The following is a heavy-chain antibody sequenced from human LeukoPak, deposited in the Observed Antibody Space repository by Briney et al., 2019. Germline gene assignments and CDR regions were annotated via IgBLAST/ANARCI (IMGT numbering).Heavy chain of an antibody. CDR1: GGTFSSYA. CDR3: AREEGPYDILTGYYS. CDR2: IIPIFGTA. J-gene: IGHJ4*02. V-gene: IGHV1-69*13. Sequence: GASVKVSCKASGGTFSSYAISWVRQAPGQGLEWMRRIIPIFGTANYAQKFQGRVTITADESTSTAYMELSSLRSEDTAVYYCAREEGPYDILTGYYSWGQGTLVTVSS. D-gene: IGHD3-9*01.